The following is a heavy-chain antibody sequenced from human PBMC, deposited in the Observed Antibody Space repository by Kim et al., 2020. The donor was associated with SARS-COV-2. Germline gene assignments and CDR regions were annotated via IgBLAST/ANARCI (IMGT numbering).Heavy chain of an antibody. CDR3: AGDRFDP. J-gene: IGHJ5*02. Sequence: TDGTTTTYADSVQGRFTISRDNAKNTVYLQMNSLRVEDTAVYYCAGDRFDPWGQGTLVTVSS. CDR2: TDGTTT. V-gene: IGHV3-74*01.